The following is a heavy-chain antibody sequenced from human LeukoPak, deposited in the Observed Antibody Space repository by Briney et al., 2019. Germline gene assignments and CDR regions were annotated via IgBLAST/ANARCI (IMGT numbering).Heavy chain of an antibody. CDR3: ARILTRTVDY. CDR2: IYSSGST. CDR1: GASISSYY. V-gene: IGHV4-59*01. D-gene: IGHD1-7*01. J-gene: IGHJ4*02. Sequence: PSEPLSLTCTVSGASISSYYWSWIREPPGKGLEWIGYIYSSGSTNYNPSLKSRVTISVDTSKTRFSLRLSSVTAADTAVYYCARILTRTVDYWGQGNLVTVSS.